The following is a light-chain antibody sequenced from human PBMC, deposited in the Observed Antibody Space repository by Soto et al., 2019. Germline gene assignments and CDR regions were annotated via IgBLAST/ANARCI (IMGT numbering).Light chain of an antibody. V-gene: IGKV3-15*01. CDR1: QPVSDK. Sequence: EVVMTQSPANLSVSPGVGATLSCWASQPVSDKLAWYQQKPGQAPRLLMFRTSTRATGVPARFSGSGSGTEFNITISSLQSEDFAVYYCQQYNNWPRATFGGGTKVDIK. J-gene: IGKJ4*01. CDR2: RTS. CDR3: QQYNNWPRAT.